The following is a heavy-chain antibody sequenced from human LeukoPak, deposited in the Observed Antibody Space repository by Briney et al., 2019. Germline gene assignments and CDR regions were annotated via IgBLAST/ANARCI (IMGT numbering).Heavy chain of an antibody. CDR1: GGTFSSYT. CDR2: IIPILGIA. CDR3: AAGQAKGDFWSGYRVDDYYYGMDV. Sequence: ASVKVSCKASGGTFSSYTISWVRQAPGQGLEWMGRIIPILGIANYAQKLQGRATITADKSTSTAYMELSSLRSEDTAVYYCAAGQAKGDFWSGYRVDDYYYGMDVWGQGTTVTVSS. D-gene: IGHD3-3*01. V-gene: IGHV1-69*02. J-gene: IGHJ6*02.